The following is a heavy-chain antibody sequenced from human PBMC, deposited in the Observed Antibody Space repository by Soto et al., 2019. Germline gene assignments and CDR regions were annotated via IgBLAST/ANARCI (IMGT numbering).Heavy chain of an antibody. Sequence: SETLSLTCDVSGGSISSSKWWTWVRQPSGKGLEWIGKIDQNGITNYNPSLESRVTISKYKSTNQLFLNLTSVTAADTAMYYCVRMNRDYYYYGMDVWGQGTTVTVSS. CDR2: IDQNGIT. J-gene: IGHJ6*02. CDR3: VRMNRDYYYYGMDV. CDR1: GGSISSSKW. V-gene: IGHV4-4*02.